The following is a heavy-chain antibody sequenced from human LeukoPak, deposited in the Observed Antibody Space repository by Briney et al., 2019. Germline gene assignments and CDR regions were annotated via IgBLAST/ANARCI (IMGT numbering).Heavy chain of an antibody. CDR2: ISSSSGTI. CDR1: GFTFSSSA. D-gene: IGHD6-19*01. J-gene: IGHJ4*02. Sequence: PGGSLRLSCAASGFTFSSSAMSWARQAPGKGLEWVSYISSSSGTINYADSVKGRFTISRDDAKNSLYLQINSLRAEDTAVYYCAKNGAVSGYADYWGQGTLVTVSS. V-gene: IGHV3-48*01. CDR3: AKNGAVSGYADY.